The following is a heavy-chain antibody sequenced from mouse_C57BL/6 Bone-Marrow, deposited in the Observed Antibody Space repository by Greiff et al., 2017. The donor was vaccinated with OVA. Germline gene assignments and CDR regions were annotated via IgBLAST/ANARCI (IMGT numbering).Heavy chain of an antibody. J-gene: IGHJ3*01. V-gene: IGHV3-6*01. CDR2: ISYDGSN. CDR1: GYSITSGYY. CDR3: ASWFAY. Sequence: EVKLMESGPGLVKPSQSLSLTCSVTGYSITSGYYWNWIRQFPGNKLEWMGYISYDGSNNYNPSLKNRISITRDTSKNQYFLKLNSVTTEDTATYCCASWFAYWGQGTLVTVSA.